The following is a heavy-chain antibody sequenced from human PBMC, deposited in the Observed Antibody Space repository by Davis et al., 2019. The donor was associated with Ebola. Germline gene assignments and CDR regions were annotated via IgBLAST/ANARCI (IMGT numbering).Heavy chain of an antibody. Sequence: MPSETLSLTCNVSGDSIGSGDNYWSWIRQPPGKGLEWIGYIYASGSAYYNPSLKSRLTISLDRSKNQLSLTLSSVTAADTAVYYCARHKYCGADCYSGYLDFWGQGTLVTVSS. V-gene: IGHV4-30-4*01. CDR3: ARHKYCGADCYSGYLDF. J-gene: IGHJ4*02. D-gene: IGHD2-21*02. CDR2: IYASGSA. CDR1: GDSIGSGDNY.